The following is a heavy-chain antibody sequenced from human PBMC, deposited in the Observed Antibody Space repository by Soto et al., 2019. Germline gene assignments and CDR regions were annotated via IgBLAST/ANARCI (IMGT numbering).Heavy chain of an antibody. V-gene: IGHV1-18*01. D-gene: IGHD4-4*01. J-gene: IGHJ6*03. Sequence: GASVKVSCKASGYTFTSYGISWVRQAPGQGLEWMGWISAYNGNTNYAQKLQGRVTMTTDTSTSTAYMELRSLRSDDTAVYYCARDRTVTHYYYYYMDVWGKGTTVTVSS. CDR3: ARDRTVTHYYYYYMDV. CDR1: GYTFTSYG. CDR2: ISAYNGNT.